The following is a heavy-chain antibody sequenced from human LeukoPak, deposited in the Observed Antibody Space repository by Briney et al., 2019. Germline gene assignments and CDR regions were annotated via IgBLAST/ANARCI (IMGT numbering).Heavy chain of an antibody. J-gene: IGHJ4*02. CDR3: AKVHYDFWSGPSDY. D-gene: IGHD3-3*01. V-gene: IGHV3-23*01. CDR1: GFAFSRYA. Sequence: PGGSLRLSCTTSGFAFSRYAMNWVRQAPEKGLEWVSTISGDSVNTSYADSVKGRLTISRDNSKSSLYLQLNSLRVEDTAVYYCAKVHYDFWSGPSDYWGQGTLVTVSS. CDR2: ISGDSVNT.